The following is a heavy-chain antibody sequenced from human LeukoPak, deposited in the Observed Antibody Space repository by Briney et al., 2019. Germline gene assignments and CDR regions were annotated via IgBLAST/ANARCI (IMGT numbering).Heavy chain of an antibody. V-gene: IGHV4-34*01. J-gene: IGHJ4*02. D-gene: IGHD2-2*01. CDR2: INHSGST. CDR1: GGSFSGYY. CDR3: AAFTYCSSTSCVYFDY. Sequence: SETLSLTCAVYGGSFSGYYWSWIRQPPGKGLEWIGEINHSGSTNYNPSLKSRVTISVDTSKNQFSLKLSSVTAADTAVYYCAAFTYCSSTSCVYFDYWGQGTLVTASS.